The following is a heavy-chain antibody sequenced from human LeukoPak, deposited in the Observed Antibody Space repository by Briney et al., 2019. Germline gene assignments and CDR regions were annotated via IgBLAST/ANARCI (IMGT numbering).Heavy chain of an antibody. V-gene: IGHV1-18*01. CDR1: GYTFTSYG. CDR2: ISAYNGNT. Sequence: ASVKVSCKASGYTFTSYGVSWVRQAPGQGLEGMGWISAYNGNTNYAQKLQGRVTMTTDTSTSTAYMELRSLRSDDTAVYYCAREYSGSYHADYWGQGTLVTVSS. J-gene: IGHJ4*02. CDR3: AREYSGSYHADY. D-gene: IGHD1-26*01.